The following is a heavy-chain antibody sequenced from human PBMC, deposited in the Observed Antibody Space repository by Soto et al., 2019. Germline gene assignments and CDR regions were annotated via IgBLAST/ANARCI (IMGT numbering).Heavy chain of an antibody. V-gene: IGHV4-39*01. Sequence: PSETLSLTCTVSDGSISTSSYYWGWIRQSPGKRLEWIGTIFYTGRTYYNPSLESRVTLSVDTSKNQFSLHLTSVTAADTAVYYCTRHHPHHYDSSGYFDYWGQGALVTVSS. CDR2: IFYTGRT. D-gene: IGHD3-22*01. CDR1: DGSISTSSYY. J-gene: IGHJ4*02. CDR3: TRHHPHHYDSSGYFDY.